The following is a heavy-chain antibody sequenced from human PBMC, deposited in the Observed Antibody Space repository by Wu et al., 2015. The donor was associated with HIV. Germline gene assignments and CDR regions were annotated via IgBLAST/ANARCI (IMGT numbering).Heavy chain of an antibody. CDR2: INPSGGST. J-gene: IGHJ6*02. CDR1: GYTFTSYY. CDR3: ARDQAAAVTNYYGMDV. D-gene: IGHD6-13*01. V-gene: IGHV1-46*01. Sequence: QVQLVQSGAEVKKPGASVKVSCKASGYTFTSYYMHWVRQAPGQGLEWMGIINPSGGSTSYAQKFQGRVTMTRDTSTSTVYMELSSLRSEDTAVYYCARDQAAAVTNYYGMDVVGPRGPRVTVSS.